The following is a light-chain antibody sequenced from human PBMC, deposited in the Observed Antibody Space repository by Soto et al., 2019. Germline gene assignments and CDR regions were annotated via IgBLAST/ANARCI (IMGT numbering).Light chain of an antibody. Sequence: VITQTATRVSVSPMDRATPYFRASQSVSSNLAWYQQKPGQAPGLLIYGASTRATDIPASFSGSGSGTEFTLTISSLQSEDVAVYYCQQYDNWPLTFGGGTKV. CDR2: GAS. CDR3: QQYDNWPLT. J-gene: IGKJ4*01. CDR1: QSVSSN. V-gene: IGKV3-15*01.